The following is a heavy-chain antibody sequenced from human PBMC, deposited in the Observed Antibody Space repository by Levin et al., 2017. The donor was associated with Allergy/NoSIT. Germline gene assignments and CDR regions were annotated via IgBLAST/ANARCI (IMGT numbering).Heavy chain of an antibody. CDR3: AKKGDNMYYYDSSGYYLDY. V-gene: IGHV3-23*01. CDR2: ISGSGGST. J-gene: IGHJ4*02. D-gene: IGHD3-22*01. Sequence: GGSLRLSCAASGFTFSSYAMSWVRQAPGKGLEWVSAISGSGGSTYYADSVKGRFTISRDNSKNTLYLQMNSLRAEDTAVYYCAKKGDNMYYYDSSGYYLDYWGQGTLVTVSS. CDR1: GFTFSSYA.